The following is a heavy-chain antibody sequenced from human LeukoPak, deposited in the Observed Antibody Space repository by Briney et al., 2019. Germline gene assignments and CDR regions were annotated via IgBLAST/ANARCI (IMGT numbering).Heavy chain of an antibody. J-gene: IGHJ4*02. CDR3: ARQRYGGLGY. CDR2: IYYSGST. D-gene: IGHD4-23*01. CDR1: GGSISSSSYY. Sequence: SETLSLTCTVSGGSISSSSYYWGWIRQPPGKGLEWIGSIYYSGSTYYNPSLKSRVTISVDTSKNQFSLKLSSVTAADAAVYYCARQRYGGLGYWGQGTLVTVSS. V-gene: IGHV4-39*01.